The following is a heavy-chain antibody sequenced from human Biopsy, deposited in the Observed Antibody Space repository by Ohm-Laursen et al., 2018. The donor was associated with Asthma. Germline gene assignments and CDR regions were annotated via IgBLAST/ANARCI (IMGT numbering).Heavy chain of an antibody. CDR3: TRRWERTMVQGLGP. Sequence: SLRLSCAAPGFTFSDSAIHWVRQASGRGLEWVGRIKSKTDNYETAYGASIKGRFTISRDDSKNMAYLHMDSLKTDDTAVYYCTRRWERTMVQGLGPWGQGTLVTVSS. CDR2: IKSKTDNYET. V-gene: IGHV3-73*01. J-gene: IGHJ5*02. D-gene: IGHD3-10*01. CDR1: GFTFSDSA.